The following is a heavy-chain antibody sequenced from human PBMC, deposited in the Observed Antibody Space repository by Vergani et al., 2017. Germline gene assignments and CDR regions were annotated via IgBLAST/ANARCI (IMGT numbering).Heavy chain of an antibody. CDR2: IYWNDDQ. CDR1: GFSLNTRGVS. CDR3: VYRKSVCGTTGCFDPFYYYCDMYL. Sequence: QITLKESGPTLVKPTQTLTLPCTFSGFSLNTRGVSVAWIRQPPGKALDWPALIYWNDDQHYSPSLNNRLTITMDTSKNHVVRTMTNMVYVDTGTYYCVYRKSVCGTTGCFDPFYYYCDMYLWGKGTTVTVSS. J-gene: IGHJ6*03. D-gene: IGHD1-7*01. V-gene: IGHV2-5*04.